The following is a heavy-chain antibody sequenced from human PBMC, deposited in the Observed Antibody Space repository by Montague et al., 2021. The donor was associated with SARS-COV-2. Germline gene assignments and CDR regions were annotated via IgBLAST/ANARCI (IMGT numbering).Heavy chain of an antibody. CDR2: T. J-gene: IGHJ4*02. Sequence: TNYNPSLKSLVTISVDTSKKQFSLKLSSVTAADTAVDDCARDLGDYWGQGTLVTVSS. CDR3: ARDLGDY. V-gene: IGHV4-59*01.